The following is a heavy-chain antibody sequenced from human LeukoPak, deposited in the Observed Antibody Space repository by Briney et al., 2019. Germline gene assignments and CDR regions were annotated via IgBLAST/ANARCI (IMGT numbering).Heavy chain of an antibody. Sequence: GGSLRLSCAASGFTVSSNYMSWVRQAPGKGLEWVSVIYSGGSTYYADSVKGRFTISRDNSKNTLHLQMNSLRAEDTAVYYCARDLWGQGSGWERYLNYWGQGTLVTVSS. V-gene: IGHV3-53*01. CDR2: IYSGGST. CDR1: GFTVSSNY. CDR3: ARDLWGQGSGWERYLNY. J-gene: IGHJ4*02. D-gene: IGHD6-19*01.